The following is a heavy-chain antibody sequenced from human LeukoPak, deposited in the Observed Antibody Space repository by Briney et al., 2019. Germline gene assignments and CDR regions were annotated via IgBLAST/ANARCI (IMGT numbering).Heavy chain of an antibody. CDR1: GFTFSGSA. V-gene: IGHV3-73*01. J-gene: IGHJ5*02. CDR2: IDKKDKGYATAT. D-gene: IGHD1-26*01. Sequence: GGSLKLSCAASGFTFSGSAIHWVRQSSGKGLEWVGQIDKKDKGYATATAYAASVKGRFTISRDDSINTAYLQMMSLKTEDTALHYCTRDSGTYNWFDPWGQGTLVTVSS. CDR3: TRDSGTYNWFDP.